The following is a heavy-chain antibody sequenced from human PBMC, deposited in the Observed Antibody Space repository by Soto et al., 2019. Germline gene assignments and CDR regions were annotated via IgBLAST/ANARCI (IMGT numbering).Heavy chain of an antibody. V-gene: IGHV3-30*18. CDR2: ISYDGSNK. Sequence: GGSLRLSCAASGFTFSSYGMHWVRQAPGKGLEWVAVISYDGSNKYYADSVKGRFTISRDNSKNTLYLQMNSLRAEDTAVYYCAKDLRRYYYGSGSYIDYGMDVWGQGTTVTVSS. CDR1: GFTFSSYG. J-gene: IGHJ6*02. CDR3: AKDLRRYYYGSGSYIDYGMDV. D-gene: IGHD3-10*01.